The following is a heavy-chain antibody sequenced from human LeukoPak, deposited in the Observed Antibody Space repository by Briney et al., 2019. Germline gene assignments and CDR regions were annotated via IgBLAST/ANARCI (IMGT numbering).Heavy chain of an antibody. CDR3: ARQISDYYYYYIDV. V-gene: IGHV4-39*01. D-gene: IGHD3-10*01. CDR1: GGSISSSHYY. J-gene: IGHJ6*03. CDR2: IYYSGAT. Sequence: SETLSLTCTVSGGSISSSHYYWGWIRQTPGKGLEWIGTIYYSGATYYNPSLESRATISEDTSKNQFSLTLRSVTAADTAVYYCARQISDYYYYYIDVWGKGTTVTVSS.